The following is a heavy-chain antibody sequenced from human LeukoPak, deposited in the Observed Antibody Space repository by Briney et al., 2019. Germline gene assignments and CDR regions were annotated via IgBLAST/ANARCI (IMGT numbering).Heavy chain of an antibody. Sequence: ASVKVSCKASGYTFTGYYMHWVRQAPGQGLEWMGWTNPNSGGTNYAQKFQGWVTMTRDTSISTAYMELSRLRSDDTAVYYCARVGRYCSSTSCWGWYFDYWGQGTLVTVSS. V-gene: IGHV1-2*04. J-gene: IGHJ4*02. CDR1: GYTFTGYY. D-gene: IGHD2-2*01. CDR2: TNPNSGGT. CDR3: ARVGRYCSSTSCWGWYFDY.